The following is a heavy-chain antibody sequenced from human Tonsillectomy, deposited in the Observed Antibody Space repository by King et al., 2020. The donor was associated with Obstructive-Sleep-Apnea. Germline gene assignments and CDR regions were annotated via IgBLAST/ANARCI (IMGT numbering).Heavy chain of an antibody. CDR1: GGSISSGDYY. D-gene: IGHD3-22*01. Sequence: HVQLQESGPGLVKPSQTLSLTCTVSGGSISSGDYYWSWIRQPPGKGLEWIGYIYYTGSTYYSPSLRSRLTISVDTSKNQFSLEVTSVTAADTAVYYCARDPRKDSSCSFFFDQWGPGTLVTVSS. V-gene: IGHV4-30-4*01. J-gene: IGHJ4*02. CDR3: ARDPRKDSSCSFFFDQ. CDR2: IYYTGST.